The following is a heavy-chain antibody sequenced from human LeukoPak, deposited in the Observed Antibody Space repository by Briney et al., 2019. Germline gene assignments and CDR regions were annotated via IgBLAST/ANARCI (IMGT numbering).Heavy chain of an antibody. J-gene: IGHJ4*02. D-gene: IGHD3-22*01. CDR2: FDPGDGET. CDR3: ATGGYYYDSSGYYYDY. Sequence: ASVKVSCKVSGYTLTELSMHWVRQAPGKGLEWMGGFDPGDGETIYAQKFQGRVTMTEDTSTDTAYMELSSLRSEDTAVYYCATGGYYYDSSGYYYDYWGQGTLVTVSS. V-gene: IGHV1-24*01. CDR1: GYTLTELS.